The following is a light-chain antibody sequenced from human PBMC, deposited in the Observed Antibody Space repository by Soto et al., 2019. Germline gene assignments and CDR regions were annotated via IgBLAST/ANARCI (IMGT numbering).Light chain of an antibody. Sequence: IQMTQSPSTLSASVGDRVTVTCRASQSISSWLAWYQQKPGKAPKLLIYDASSLESGVPSRFSGSGSGTEVTLTISSLQPDDFASYYCQQYNSYSRTFGQGTKVEIK. J-gene: IGKJ1*01. CDR2: DAS. V-gene: IGKV1-5*01. CDR1: QSISSW. CDR3: QQYNSYSRT.